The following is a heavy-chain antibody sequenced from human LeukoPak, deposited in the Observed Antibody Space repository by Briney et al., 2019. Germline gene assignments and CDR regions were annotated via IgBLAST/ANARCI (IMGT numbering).Heavy chain of an antibody. J-gene: IGHJ3*02. D-gene: IGHD3-22*01. Sequence: KSSETLSLTCAVSGGSISSGGYSWSWIRQPPGKGLEWIGYIYHSGSTYYNPSLKSRVTISVDRSKNQFSLKLSSVTAADTAVYYCAREAVPKYYYDSSAGPRGFDIWGQGTMVTVSS. V-gene: IGHV4-30-2*01. CDR2: IYHSGST. CDR1: GGSISSGGYS. CDR3: AREAVPKYYYDSSAGPRGFDI.